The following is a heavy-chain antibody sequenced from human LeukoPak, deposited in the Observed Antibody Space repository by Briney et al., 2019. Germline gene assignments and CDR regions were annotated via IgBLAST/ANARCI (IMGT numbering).Heavy chain of an antibody. D-gene: IGHD3-22*01. J-gene: IGHJ4*02. Sequence: PGGSLRLSCAASGFTVSSNYMSWVRQAPGKGLEWVSVIYSGGSTYYADSVKGRFTISRDNSKNTLYLQMNSLRAEDTAVYYCARDSDYYDSSGYYLWGQGTLSPSPQ. CDR1: GFTVSSNY. CDR3: ARDSDYYDSSGYYL. CDR2: IYSGGST. V-gene: IGHV3-53*01.